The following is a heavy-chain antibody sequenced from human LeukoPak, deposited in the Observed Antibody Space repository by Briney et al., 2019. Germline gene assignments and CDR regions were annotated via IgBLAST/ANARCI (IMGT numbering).Heavy chain of an antibody. CDR1: GFTVSSNY. J-gene: IGHJ4*02. V-gene: IGHV3-53*01. Sequence: GGSLRLSCAASGFTVSSNYMSWVRQAPGKGLEWVSVIYSGGSTYYADSVKGRFTISRDNPKNTVYLQMDSLRAEDTAVYYCAKRRSGSSGWFPFDSWGQGTLVTVSS. CDR2: IYSGGST. CDR3: AKRRSGSSGWFPFDS. D-gene: IGHD6-19*01.